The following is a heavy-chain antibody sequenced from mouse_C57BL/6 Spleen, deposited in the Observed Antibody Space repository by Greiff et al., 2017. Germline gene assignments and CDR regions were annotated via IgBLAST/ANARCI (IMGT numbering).Heavy chain of an antibody. CDR2: INPGSCGN. J-gene: IGHJ4*01. V-gene: IGHV1-54*01. CDR3: ARRGDYYGSRGYAMDY. Sequence: VQLQQSGAELVRPGPSVKVSCKASGYAFTNYLLEWVKQRPGQGLEWIGVINPGSCGNNYNEKCKGKATLTADKSSSTAYMQLSSLTSEDSAVYCCARRGDYYGSRGYAMDYWGQGASVTVSS. CDR1: GYAFTNYL. D-gene: IGHD1-1*01.